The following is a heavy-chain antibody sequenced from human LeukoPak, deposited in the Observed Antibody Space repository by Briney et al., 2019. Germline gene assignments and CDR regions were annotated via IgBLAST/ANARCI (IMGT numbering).Heavy chain of an antibody. D-gene: IGHD6-13*01. V-gene: IGHV4-34*01. Sequence: SETLSLTCAVYGGSLSGYYWSWIRQPPGKGLEWIGEINHSGSTNYNPSLKSRVTISVDTSKNQFSLKLSSVTAADTAVYYCAGGVGIAAAGSGVDPWGQGTLVTVSS. J-gene: IGHJ5*02. CDR1: GGSLSGYY. CDR3: AGGVGIAAAGSGVDP. CDR2: INHSGST.